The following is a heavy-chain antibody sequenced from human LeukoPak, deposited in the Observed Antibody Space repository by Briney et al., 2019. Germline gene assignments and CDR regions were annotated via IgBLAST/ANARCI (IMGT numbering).Heavy chain of an antibody. CDR1: VIPFSNCV. CDR2: ISYGGSNK. CDR3: ARRGDIVVVPAANPLDY. D-gene: IGHD2-2*01. Sequence: PGGLLRLSSASCVIPFSNCVIHGGRAAGRKGEGVAGIISYGGSNKYYADSVKGRFTISRDNSKNTLYLQMNSLRAEDTAVYYCARRGDIVVVPAANPLDYWGQGTLVTVSS. V-gene: IGHV3-30-3*01. J-gene: IGHJ4*02.